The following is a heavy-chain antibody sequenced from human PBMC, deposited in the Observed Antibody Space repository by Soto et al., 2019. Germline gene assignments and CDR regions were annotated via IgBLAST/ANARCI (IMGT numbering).Heavy chain of an antibody. Sequence: GGSLRLSCAASGFTFSNAWMNWVRQAPGKGLKKVGRIKSKTDGGTTDYAAPVKGRFTISSDDSKNTLYLQMNSLKTEDTAVYYCTTDLSGPDIVVVPAADYYYYGMDVWGQGTTVTVSS. CDR3: TTDLSGPDIVVVPAADYYYYGMDV. J-gene: IGHJ6*02. V-gene: IGHV3-15*07. CDR2: IKSKTDGGTT. CDR1: GFTFSNAW. D-gene: IGHD2-2*01.